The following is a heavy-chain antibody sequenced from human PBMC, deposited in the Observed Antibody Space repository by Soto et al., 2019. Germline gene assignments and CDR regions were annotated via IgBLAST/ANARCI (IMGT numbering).Heavy chain of an antibody. J-gene: IGHJ5*02. CDR2: MNPNSGNT. CDR3: ARKGGSRRANWFDP. Sequence: GASVKVSCKASGYTFTSYDINWVRQATGQGLEWMGWMNPNSGNTGYAQKFQGRVTMTRNTSISTAYMELSSLRSEDTAVYYCARKGGSRRANWFDPWGQGTLVTVSS. CDR1: GYTFTSYD. V-gene: IGHV1-8*01. D-gene: IGHD6-13*01.